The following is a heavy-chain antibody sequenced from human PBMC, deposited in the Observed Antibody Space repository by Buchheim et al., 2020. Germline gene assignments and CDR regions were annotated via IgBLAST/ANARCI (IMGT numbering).Heavy chain of an antibody. D-gene: IGHD2-15*01. Sequence: VQLVESGGGLVKPGGSLRLSCAASGFTFSNAWMNWVRQAPGKGLEWVAVISYDGSNKYYADSVKGRFTISRDNSKNTLYLQMNSLRAEDTAVYYCARGILYCSGGSCAYYFDYWGQGTL. V-gene: IGHV3-30-3*01. J-gene: IGHJ4*02. CDR3: ARGILYCSGGSCAYYFDY. CDR1: GFTFSNAW. CDR2: ISYDGSNK.